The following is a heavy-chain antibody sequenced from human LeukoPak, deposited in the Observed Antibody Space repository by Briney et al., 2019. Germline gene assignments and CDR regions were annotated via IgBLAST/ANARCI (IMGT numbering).Heavy chain of an antibody. D-gene: IGHD2-21*01. Sequence: SETLSLTCTVSGDSISSSHYYWGWIRQSPGKGLEWIGSIYSGGETHYHPSRNSRVTIFLDTSKNRFSLNVISVAATDTAVDDCVRDYCSFVLGDWGQGTLVTVSS. J-gene: IGHJ4*02. CDR3: VRDYCSFVLGD. CDR1: GDSISSSHYY. CDR2: IYSGGET. V-gene: IGHV4-39*02.